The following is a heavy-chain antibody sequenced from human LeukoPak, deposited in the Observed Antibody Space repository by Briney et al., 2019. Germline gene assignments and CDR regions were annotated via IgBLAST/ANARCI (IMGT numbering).Heavy chain of an antibody. CDR1: GYSFTSYW. D-gene: IGHD3-16*02. Sequence: PGESLKISCKGSGYSFTSYWIGWVRQMPGKGLEWMGIIYPGDSDTRYSPSFQGQVTISADKSISTAYLQWSSLKASDTAMYYCASSSTGRAIEGYYYYYYYMDVWGKGTTVTVSS. CDR3: ASSSTGRAIEGYYYYYYYMDV. J-gene: IGHJ6*03. CDR2: IYPGDSDT. V-gene: IGHV5-51*01.